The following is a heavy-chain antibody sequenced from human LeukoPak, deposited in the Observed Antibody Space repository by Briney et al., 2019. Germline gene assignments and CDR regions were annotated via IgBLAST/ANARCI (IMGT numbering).Heavy chain of an antibody. D-gene: IGHD1-26*01. J-gene: IGHJ4*02. CDR3: ARGVRAFGY. CDR1: GFTFSSHD. Sequence: GGSLRLSCAASGFTFSSHDMHWVRQAPGKGLEWVAFISYDGGKKDYADSVKGRFTISRDHAKHSLYLQMNSLRDEDTAIYFCARGVRAFGYWGQGTLVTVSS. CDR2: ISYDGGKK. V-gene: IGHV3-30*03.